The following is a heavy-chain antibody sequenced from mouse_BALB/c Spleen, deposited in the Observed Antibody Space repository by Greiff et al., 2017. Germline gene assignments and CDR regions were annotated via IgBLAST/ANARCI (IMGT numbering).Heavy chain of an antibody. CDR1: GFTFTDYY. V-gene: IGHV7-3*02. CDR2: IRNKANGYTT. CDR3: ARDVGY. Sequence: VQLKESGGGLVQPGGSLRLSCATSGFTFTDYYMSWVRQPPGKALEWLGFIRNKANGYTTEYSASVKGRFTISRDNSQSILYLQMNTLRAEDSATYYCARDVGYWGQGTSVTVSS. J-gene: IGHJ4*01.